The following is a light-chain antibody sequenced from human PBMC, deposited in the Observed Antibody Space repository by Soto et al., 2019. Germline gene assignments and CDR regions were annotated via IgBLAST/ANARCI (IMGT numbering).Light chain of an antibody. CDR3: QQYNNRPIT. CDR1: QIIRSN. J-gene: IGKJ5*01. CDR2: AAS. V-gene: IGKV3-15*01. Sequence: DIVMTQAPPTLSASTGDRVTLSCRASQIIRSNLAWCQQKPGKAPRLLIYAASTRQSGVPARFSGSGSGTEFTLTISSLQSEDFAVYYCQQYNNRPITFGQGTRLEIK.